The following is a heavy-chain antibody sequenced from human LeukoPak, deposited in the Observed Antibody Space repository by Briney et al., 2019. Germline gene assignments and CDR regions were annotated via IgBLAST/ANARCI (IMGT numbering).Heavy chain of an antibody. D-gene: IGHD2-2*01. Sequence: SVSLSCMASGGALSSLAISRVRQAPGPGLESLGGISPTFSTADHATTCQGRVTITSDESTTTAYSELSSLRSEDTAVYYCARGGVSGYQLLPPDHWGQGTLVTVSS. CDR2: ISPTFSTA. CDR1: GGALSSLA. J-gene: IGHJ5*02. V-gene: IGHV1-69*13. CDR3: ARGGVSGYQLLPPDH.